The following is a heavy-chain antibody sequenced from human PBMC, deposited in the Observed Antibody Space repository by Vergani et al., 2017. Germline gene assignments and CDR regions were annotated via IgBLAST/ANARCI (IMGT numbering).Heavy chain of an antibody. CDR2: IIPLFGTA. CDR1: GGTFSSYA. V-gene: IGHV1-69*18. D-gene: IGHD2-15*01. J-gene: IGHJ3*02. Sequence: QVQLVQSGAEVKKPGSSVKVSCQASGGTFSSYAISWVRQAPGQGLEWMGRIIPLFGTANYSQKYQGRVTITADESTSTAYMELSSLRAEDTAVYYGAGSSPRVVVVAATGRQAFDIWGQGTMVTVSS. CDR3: AGSSPRVVVVAATGRQAFDI.